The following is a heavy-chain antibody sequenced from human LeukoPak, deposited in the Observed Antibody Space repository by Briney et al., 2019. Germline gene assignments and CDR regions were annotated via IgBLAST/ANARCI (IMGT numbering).Heavy chain of an antibody. D-gene: IGHD6-13*01. CDR2: ISYDGSNK. Sequence: GGSLRLSCAASGFTFSSYGMHWVRRAPGKGLEWVAVISYDGSNKYYADSVKGRFTISRDNSKNTLYPQMNSLRAEDTAVYYCAKDVAAAGTEYFQHWGQGTLVTVSS. J-gene: IGHJ1*01. CDR3: AKDVAAAGTEYFQH. V-gene: IGHV3-30*18. CDR1: GFTFSSYG.